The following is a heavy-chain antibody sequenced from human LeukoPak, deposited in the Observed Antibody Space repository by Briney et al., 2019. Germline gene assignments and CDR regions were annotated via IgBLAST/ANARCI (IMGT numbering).Heavy chain of an antibody. CDR3: AREGQPYDWFDP. Sequence: GGSLRLSCAASGFTFSSYAMHWVRQAPGKGLEWVAVISYDGSNKYYADSVKGRFTISRDDSKKTLYLQMNSLRAEDTAVYYCAREGQPYDWFDPWGQGTLVTVSS. CDR1: GFTFSSYA. D-gene: IGHD4-17*01. V-gene: IGHV3-30*01. CDR2: ISYDGSNK. J-gene: IGHJ5*02.